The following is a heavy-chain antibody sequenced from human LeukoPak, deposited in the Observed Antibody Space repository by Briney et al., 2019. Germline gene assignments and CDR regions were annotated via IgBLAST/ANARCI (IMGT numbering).Heavy chain of an antibody. CDR1: GYTFTGYY. Sequence: GASVKVSCKASGYTFTGYYMHWVRQAPGQGLEWMGWINPNSGGTNYAQKFQGRVTMTRDTSISTAYMELSRLRSDDTAVYYCARSEYSSSWYYFDYWGQGTLVTVSS. CDR2: INPNSGGT. D-gene: IGHD6-13*01. V-gene: IGHV1-2*02. CDR3: ARSEYSSSWYYFDY. J-gene: IGHJ4*02.